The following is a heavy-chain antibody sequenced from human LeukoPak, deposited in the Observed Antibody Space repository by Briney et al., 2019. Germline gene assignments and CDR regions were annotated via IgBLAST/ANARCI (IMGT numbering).Heavy chain of an antibody. CDR3: AKGIRRPQRFDP. CDR2: INHST. CDR1: GGSFSDYY. V-gene: IGHV4-34*01. Sequence: SETLSLTCTVYGGSFSDYYWSWIRQPPGKGLEWIGEINHSTNYNPSLKSRVTISVDTSKNQFSLKLTSVTAADTAVYYCAKGIRRPQRFDPWGQGTLVTVSS. J-gene: IGHJ5*02. D-gene: IGHD2-2*02.